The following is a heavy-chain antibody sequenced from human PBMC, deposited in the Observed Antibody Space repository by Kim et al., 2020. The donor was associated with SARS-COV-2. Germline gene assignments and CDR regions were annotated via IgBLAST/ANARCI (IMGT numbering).Heavy chain of an antibody. D-gene: IGHD1-1*01. Sequence: ASVKVSCKASGYTFTSYAMHWVRQAPGQRLEWMGWINAGNGHTKYSQKFQGRVTITRDTSASTAYMELSSLRSEDTAVYYCARVGTGTTQVPFDYWGQGT. CDR2: INAGNGHT. CDR3: ARVGTGTTQVPFDY. V-gene: IGHV1-3*01. CDR1: GYTFTSYA. J-gene: IGHJ4*02.